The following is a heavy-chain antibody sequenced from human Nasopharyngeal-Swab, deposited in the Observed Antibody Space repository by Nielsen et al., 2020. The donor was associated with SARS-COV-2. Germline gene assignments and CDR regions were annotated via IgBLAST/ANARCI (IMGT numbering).Heavy chain of an antibody. CDR1: GFTFSSYA. Sequence: GESLKISCAASGFTFSSYAMSWVRQAPGKGLEWVSAISGSGGSTYYADSVKGRFTISRDNSKNTLYLQMNSLRAEDTAVYYCAKAPSLYYYYMDVWGKGTTVTVSS. CDR2: ISGSGGST. CDR3: AKAPSLYYYYMDV. V-gene: IGHV3-23*01. D-gene: IGHD2-2*01. J-gene: IGHJ6*03.